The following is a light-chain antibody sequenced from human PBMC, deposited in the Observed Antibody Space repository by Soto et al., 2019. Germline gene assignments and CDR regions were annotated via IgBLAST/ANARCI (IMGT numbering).Light chain of an antibody. Sequence: IQMTQSPSTLSASVGDTVTITCRASQSISVSLAWYQQKPGKAPNLLIYDASTLQGGVPSRFSGSGSGTEFTLTISSLQPDDFATYYCQQYNSYSWTFGQGTKV. CDR2: DAS. J-gene: IGKJ1*01. V-gene: IGKV1-5*01. CDR1: QSISVS. CDR3: QQYNSYSWT.